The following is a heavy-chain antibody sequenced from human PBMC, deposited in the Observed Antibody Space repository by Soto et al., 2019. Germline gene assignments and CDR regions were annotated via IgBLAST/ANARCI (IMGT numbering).Heavy chain of an antibody. CDR2: IYHSGST. J-gene: IGHJ4*02. Sequence: QVQLQESGPGLVKPSGTLSLTCAVSGGSISSSNWWSWVRQPPGKGLEWIGEIYHSGSTNYNPSLESRVNISVDKSKNQFSLRLGSVTAADTAVYYCARGAMWPPRATVTMVDWGQGTLVTVSS. D-gene: IGHD4-17*01. V-gene: IGHV4-4*02. CDR1: GGSISSSNW. CDR3: ARGAMWPPRATVTMVD.